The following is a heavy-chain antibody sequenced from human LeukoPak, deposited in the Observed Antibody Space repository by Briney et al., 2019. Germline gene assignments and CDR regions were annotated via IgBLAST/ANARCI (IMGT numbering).Heavy chain of an antibody. J-gene: IGHJ4*02. V-gene: IGHV3-23*01. CDR2: ISGSGGST. CDR3: AKDRRVRGVITSDFDY. Sequence: GGSLRLSCAASGFTFSSYAMSWVRQAPGKGLEWVSAISGSGGSTYYADSVKGRFTISRDNSKNTPYLQMNSLRAEDTAVYYCAKDRRVRGVITSDFDYWGQGTLVTVSS. CDR1: GFTFSSYA. D-gene: IGHD3-10*01.